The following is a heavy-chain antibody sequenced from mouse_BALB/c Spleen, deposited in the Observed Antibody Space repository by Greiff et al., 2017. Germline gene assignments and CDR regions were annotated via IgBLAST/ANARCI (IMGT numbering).Heavy chain of an antibody. CDR3: ARQRYGNSVFAY. Sequence: EVKLVESGGGLVQPGGSLKLSCAASGFTFSSYTMSWVRQTPEKRLEWVAYISNGGGSTYYPDTVKGRFTISRDNAKNTLYLQMSSLKSEDTAMYYCARQRYGNSVFAYWGQGTLVTVSA. J-gene: IGHJ3*01. CDR1: GFTFSSYT. D-gene: IGHD2-1*01. V-gene: IGHV5-12-2*01. CDR2: ISNGGGST.